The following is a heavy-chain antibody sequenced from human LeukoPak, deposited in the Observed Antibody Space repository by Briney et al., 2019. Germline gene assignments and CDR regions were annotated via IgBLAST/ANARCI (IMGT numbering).Heavy chain of an antibody. J-gene: IGHJ4*02. CDR3: AREDASGSYYRSLDY. CDR2: ISISSTYI. V-gene: IGHV3-21*01. CDR1: EFTFSIYS. D-gene: IGHD3-10*01. Sequence: GGSLRLSCAASEFTFSIYSMNWVRQAPGKGLEWLSSISISSTYIYYADSVKGRFTISRDNAKNSLFLQMNSLRADDTAVYYCAREDASGSYYRSLDYWGQGTLVTVSS.